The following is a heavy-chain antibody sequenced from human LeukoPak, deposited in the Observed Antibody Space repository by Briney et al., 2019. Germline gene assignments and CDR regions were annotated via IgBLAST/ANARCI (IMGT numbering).Heavy chain of an antibody. CDR1: GGSISNYY. CDR3: ARQGGYSSSPDF. J-gene: IGHJ4*02. V-gene: IGHV4-59*08. Sequence: SETLSLTRTVSGGSISNYYWNWIRQPPGKGLEWLGYIYYSGSTNYNPSLKSRVTISVDPSKNQFSLKLSSVTAADTAVYYCARQGGYSSSPDFWGQGTLVTVSS. D-gene: IGHD6-13*01. CDR2: IYYSGST.